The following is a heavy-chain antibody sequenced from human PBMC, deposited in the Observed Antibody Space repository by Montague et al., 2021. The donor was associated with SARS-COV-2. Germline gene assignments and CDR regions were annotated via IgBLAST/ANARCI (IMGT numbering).Heavy chain of an antibody. Sequence: SLRLSCAASGFTFSSYEMNWVRQAPGKGLEWVSYISSSGSTIYYADSVKGRFTISRDNANNSLYLQMNSLRAEDTAVYYCAATSGDIVVVVAAYYGMDAWGQGTTVTVSS. CDR3: AATSGDIVVVVAAYYGMDA. D-gene: IGHD2-15*01. J-gene: IGHJ6*02. CDR1: GFTFSSYE. CDR2: ISSSGSTI. V-gene: IGHV3-48*03.